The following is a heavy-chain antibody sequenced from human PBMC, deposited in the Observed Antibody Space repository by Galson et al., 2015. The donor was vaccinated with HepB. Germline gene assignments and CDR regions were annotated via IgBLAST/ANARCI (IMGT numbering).Heavy chain of an antibody. J-gene: IGHJ4*02. CDR1: SYY. V-gene: IGHV1-46*01. D-gene: IGHD5-12*01. CDR3: ARDQRYSASGV. CDR2: INPSGGST. Sequence: SYYMHWVRQAPGQGLEWMGIINPSGGSTSYAQKFQGRVTMTRDTSTSTVYMELSSLRDEDTAVYYCARDQRYSASGVWGQGTLVTVSS.